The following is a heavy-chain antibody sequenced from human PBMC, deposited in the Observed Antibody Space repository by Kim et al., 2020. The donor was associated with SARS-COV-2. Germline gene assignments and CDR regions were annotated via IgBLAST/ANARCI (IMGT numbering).Heavy chain of an antibody. CDR1: GFTFSTHG. D-gene: IGHD6-13*01. CDR3: AKSIAAAHYYFDF. V-gene: IGHV3-30*18. CDR2: ISYDGSNK. Sequence: GGSLRPSCAASGFTFSTHGMHWVRQTPGKGLEWVAVISYDGSNKYLADSVMGRFSISRDNSRNTLYLQMNSLRAEDTAVYYCAKSIAAAHYYFDFLGQGT. J-gene: IGHJ4*02.